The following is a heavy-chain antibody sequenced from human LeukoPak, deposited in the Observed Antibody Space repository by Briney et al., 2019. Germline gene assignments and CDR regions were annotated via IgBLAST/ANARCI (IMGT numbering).Heavy chain of an antibody. CDR2: IYYSGST. CDR1: GVSISSYY. V-gene: IGHV4-59*01. CDR3: ARLSGYSSGHYYSDY. J-gene: IGHJ4*02. D-gene: IGHD3-22*01. Sequence: TSETLSLTCTVSGVSISSYYWSWIRQPPGKGLEWIGYIYYSGSTNYNPSLKSRVTISVDTSKNQFSLKLSSVTAADTVVYYCARLSGYSSGHYYSDYWGQGTLVTVSS.